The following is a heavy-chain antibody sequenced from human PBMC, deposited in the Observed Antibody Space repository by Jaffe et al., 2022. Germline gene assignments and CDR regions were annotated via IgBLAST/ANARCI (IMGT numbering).Heavy chain of an antibody. D-gene: IGHD3-22*01. CDR1: GYTFTSYY. V-gene: IGHV1-46*01. CDR2: INPSGGST. Sequence: QVQLVQSGAEVKKPGASVKVSCKASGYTFTSYYMHWVRQAPGQGLEWMGIINPSGGSTSYAQKFQGRVTMTRDTSTSTVYMELSSLRSEDTAVYYCARDYEFYYDSSGPPKPYYMDVWGKGTTVTVSS. J-gene: IGHJ6*03. CDR3: ARDYEFYYDSSGPPKPYYMDV.